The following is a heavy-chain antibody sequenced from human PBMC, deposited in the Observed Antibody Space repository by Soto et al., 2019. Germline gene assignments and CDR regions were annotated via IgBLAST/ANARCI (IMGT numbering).Heavy chain of an antibody. CDR1: GFTFSSYS. CDR3: AREGGAAADAFDY. J-gene: IGHJ4*02. Sequence: ESGGGLVKPGGSLRLSCAASGFTFSSYSMNWVRQAPGKGLEWVSSISSSSSYIYYADSVKGRFTISRDNAKNSLYLQMNSLRAEDTAVYYCAREGGAAADAFDYWGQGTLVTVSS. V-gene: IGHV3-21*01. D-gene: IGHD6-13*01. CDR2: ISSSSSYI.